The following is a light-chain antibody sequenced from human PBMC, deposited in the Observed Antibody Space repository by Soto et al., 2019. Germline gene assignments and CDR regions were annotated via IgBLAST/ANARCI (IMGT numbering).Light chain of an antibody. CDR3: QDYSPYSWA. CDR1: ESISSW. CDR2: DAS. J-gene: IGKJ1*01. Sequence: DIQITHSPFTPFAPLLDTVTHPCRASESISSWLAWYQEKPGKAPNLLIYDASSLESGVPSRFSGSGSGTEFTLTISSLQPDDFATYYCQDYSPYSWAFGQGTKVDIK. V-gene: IGKV1-5*01.